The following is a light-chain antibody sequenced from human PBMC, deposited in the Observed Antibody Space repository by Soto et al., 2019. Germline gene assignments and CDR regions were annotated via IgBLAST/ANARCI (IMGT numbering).Light chain of an antibody. Sequence: EIVMTQSPATLSFSPGQIATLSCRASPSVSSNLAWYQQNPGQAPRLLIYGASTRATGIPARFSGSGSGTEFTLTISSLQSEDFAIYYYQQYHDWPYTFGQGTKLEIK. CDR3: QQYHDWPYT. J-gene: IGKJ2*01. V-gene: IGKV3-15*01. CDR2: GAS. CDR1: PSVSSN.